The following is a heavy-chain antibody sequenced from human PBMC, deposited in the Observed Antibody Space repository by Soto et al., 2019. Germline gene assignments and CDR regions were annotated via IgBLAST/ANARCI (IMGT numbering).Heavy chain of an antibody. Sequence: EVQLLESGGGLVQPGGSLRLSCAASGFTFTSYAMSWVRQAPGKGLEWVSAISGSGGSIYYADSVKGRFTISRDNSKHTIYLQENSLNAEDTAVYYCAKGPGSDMCCYYGMDVWGQGTPVTLSS. D-gene: IGHD3-10*01. CDR1: GFTFTSYA. CDR2: ISGSGGSI. CDR3: AKGPGSDMCCYYGMDV. V-gene: IGHV3-23*01. J-gene: IGHJ6*02.